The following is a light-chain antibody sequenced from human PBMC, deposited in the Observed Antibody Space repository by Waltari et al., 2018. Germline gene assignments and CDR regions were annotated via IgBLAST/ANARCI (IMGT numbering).Light chain of an antibody. V-gene: IGLV3-21*04. CDR3: QVWDSNTNHVI. CDR1: NIGVKS. CDR2: DDR. Sequence: SSVLTQPPSVSLAPGKTASITCGGNNIGVKSVHWYQQRPGQAPVLVIYDDRARPSGIPGRFSGSNSGNTATLTISRGEAGDGADYYCQVWDSNTNHVIFGGGTKLTVL. J-gene: IGLJ2*01.